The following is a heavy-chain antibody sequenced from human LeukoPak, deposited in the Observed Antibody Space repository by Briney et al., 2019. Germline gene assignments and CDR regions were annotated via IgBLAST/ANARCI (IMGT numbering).Heavy chain of an antibody. J-gene: IGHJ3*02. CDR2: IIPIFGTA. V-gene: IGHV1-69*06. Sequence: SVKVSCKASGYTFTGYYMHWVRQAPGQGLEWMGGIIPIFGTANYAQKFQGRVTITADKSTSTAYMELSSLRSEDTAVYYCARYCSGGSCYPVDAFDIWGQGTMVTVS. CDR1: GYTFTGYY. CDR3: ARYCSGGSCYPVDAFDI. D-gene: IGHD2-15*01.